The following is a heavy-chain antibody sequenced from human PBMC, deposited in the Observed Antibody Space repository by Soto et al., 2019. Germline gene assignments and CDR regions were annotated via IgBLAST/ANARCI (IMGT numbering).Heavy chain of an antibody. CDR3: ARDYYKDYDCSGYYRSPAY. Sequence: SLRLSCAASGFTFSSYGMHWVRQAPGKWLEWVAVIWYDGSNKYYADSVKGRFTISRDNSRNTLFLQMNSLRAEDTAVYYCARDYYKDYDCSGYYRSPAYWGQGTLVTVAS. J-gene: IGHJ4*02. D-gene: IGHD3-22*01. CDR2: IWYDGSNK. CDR1: GFTFSSYG. V-gene: IGHV3-33*01.